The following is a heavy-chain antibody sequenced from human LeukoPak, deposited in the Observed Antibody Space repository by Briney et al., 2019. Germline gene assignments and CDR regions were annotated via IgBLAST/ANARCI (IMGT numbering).Heavy chain of an antibody. J-gene: IGHJ4*02. CDR3: ARKVGSFDY. V-gene: IGHV3-7*01. Sequence: GGSLRLSCAASGFTFSSYSMSWVRQAPGKGLEWVANIKQDGSEKYYVDSVKGRFTISRDNAKNSLYLQMNSLRAEDTAVYYCARKVGSFDYWGQGTLVTVSS. D-gene: IGHD1-26*01. CDR2: IKQDGSEK. CDR1: GFTFSSYS.